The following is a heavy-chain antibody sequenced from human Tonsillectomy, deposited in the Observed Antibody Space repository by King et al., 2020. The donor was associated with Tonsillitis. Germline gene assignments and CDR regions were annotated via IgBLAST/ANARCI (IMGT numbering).Heavy chain of an antibody. CDR3: AKGQSSGWYNWFDP. CDR1: GFTFSSYA. CDR2: IYSGGSST. J-gene: IGHJ5*02. Sequence: VQLVESGGGLVQPGGSLRLSCAASGFTFSSYAMSWVRQAPGKGLEWVSVIYSGGSSTYYADSVKGRFTISRDNSKNTLYLQMNSLRAEHTAVYYCAKGQSSGWYNWFDPWGQGTLVTVSS. D-gene: IGHD6-19*01. V-gene: IGHV3-23*03.